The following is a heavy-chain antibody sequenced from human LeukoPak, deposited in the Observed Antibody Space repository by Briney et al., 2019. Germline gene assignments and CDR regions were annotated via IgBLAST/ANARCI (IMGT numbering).Heavy chain of an antibody. CDR2: ISSSSSYI. J-gene: IGHJ4*02. V-gene: IGHV3-21*01. Sequence: GGSLRLSCAASGFTFSSYSMNWVRQAPGKGLEWVSSISSSSSYIYYADSVKGRFTISRDNAKNSPYLQMNSLRAEDTAVYYCARASEFGEFDWGQGTLVTVSS. D-gene: IGHD3-10*01. CDR1: GFTFSSYS. CDR3: ARASEFGEFD.